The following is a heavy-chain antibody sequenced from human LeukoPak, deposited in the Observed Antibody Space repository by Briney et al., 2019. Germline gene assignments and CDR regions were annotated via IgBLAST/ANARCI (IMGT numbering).Heavy chain of an antibody. J-gene: IGHJ4*02. V-gene: IGHV3-53*01. D-gene: IGHD6-19*01. CDR3: ARGHKYSTGWYYFDY. CDR2: IYSGGTT. Sequence: GGSLSLSCAASGFTVSNNYMSWVRQAPGKGLEWVSVIYSGGTTYYADSVKGRFTISRDNSKNTLYLQMNSLRAEDTAVYYCARGHKYSTGWYYFDYWGQGTLVTVSS. CDR1: GFTVSNNY.